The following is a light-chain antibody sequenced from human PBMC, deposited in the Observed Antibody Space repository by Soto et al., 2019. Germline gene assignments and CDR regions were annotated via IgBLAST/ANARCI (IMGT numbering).Light chain of an antibody. CDR3: QSYDSSLSGFVV. CDR2: GNS. J-gene: IGLJ2*01. Sequence: QSVLTQPPSVSGVPGQRVTISCTGRSSNIGAGYDVHWYQQLPGTAPKLLIYGNSNRPSGVPDRFSGSKSGTSASLAITGLQAEDEADYYCQSYDSSLSGFVVFGGGTKLTVL. V-gene: IGLV1-40*01. CDR1: SSNIGAGYD.